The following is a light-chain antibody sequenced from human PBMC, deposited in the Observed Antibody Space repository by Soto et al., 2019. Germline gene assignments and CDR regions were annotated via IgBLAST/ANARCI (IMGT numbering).Light chain of an antibody. V-gene: IGKV3-15*01. J-gene: IGKJ2*01. CDR1: QSVRDN. Sequence: EIVMTHSPATLSVSPGERATLSCRASQSVRDNLAWYQQKPGQAPRLLIYGAFTRATGIPARFSGSGSGTDSTLTITSLQSEDFALYFCQQANNWPYTFGQGTKLEIK. CDR2: GAF. CDR3: QQANNWPYT.